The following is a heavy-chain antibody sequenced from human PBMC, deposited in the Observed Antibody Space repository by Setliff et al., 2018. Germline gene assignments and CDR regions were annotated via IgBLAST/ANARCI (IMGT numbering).Heavy chain of an antibody. D-gene: IGHD5-12*01. CDR1: GYTFTNYA. CDR3: ARASRFGTIRYRGDYYMDV. V-gene: IGHV7-4-1*02. J-gene: IGHJ6*03. Sequence: GASVKVSCKASGYTFTNYAMSWMRRAPGQGLEWMGWINTNTGNPSYAQGFTGRFVFSLDTSVSTAYLQISSLKSEDSAVYYCARASRFGTIRYRGDYYMDVWGKGTTVTVSS. CDR2: INTNTGNP.